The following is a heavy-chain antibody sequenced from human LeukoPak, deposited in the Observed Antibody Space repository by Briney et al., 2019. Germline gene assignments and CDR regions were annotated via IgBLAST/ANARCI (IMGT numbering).Heavy chain of an antibody. CDR2: IYYSGST. CDR3: ARVVRGVIPH. Sequence: SETLSLTCAVYGGSFSGYYWSWIRQPPGKGLEWIGYIYYSGSTNYNPSLKSRVTISVDTSKNQFSLKLSSVTAADTAVYYCARVVRGVIPHWGQGTLVTVSS. J-gene: IGHJ4*02. CDR1: GGSFSGYY. D-gene: IGHD3-10*01. V-gene: IGHV4-59*01.